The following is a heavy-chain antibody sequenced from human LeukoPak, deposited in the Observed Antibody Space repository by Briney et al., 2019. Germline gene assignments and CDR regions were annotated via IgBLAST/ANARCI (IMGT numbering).Heavy chain of an antibody. D-gene: IGHD4-23*01. CDR1: GFTFTHYA. CDR3: AKDLKFGGNSGLLYDY. V-gene: IGHV3-23*01. CDR2: ISGSGGST. Sequence: GGSLRLSCAASGFTFTHYALTWVRQPPGKGLEWVSAISGSGGSTYYAYSVKGRFTISRDNSKNTLNLQMNSLRAEDTAVYYCAKDLKFGGNSGLLYDYWGQGTLVTVSS. J-gene: IGHJ4*02.